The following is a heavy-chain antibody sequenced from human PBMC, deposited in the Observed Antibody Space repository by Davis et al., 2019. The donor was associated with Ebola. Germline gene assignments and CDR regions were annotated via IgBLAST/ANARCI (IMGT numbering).Heavy chain of an antibody. Sequence: KVSCKGSGYSFTSYWIGWVRQMPGKGLEWMGIIYPGDSDTRYSPSFQGQVTISADKSISTAYLQWSSLKASDTAMYYCARRRSYDLLEETLDYWGQGTLVTVSS. CDR2: IYPGDSDT. CDR1: GYSFTSYW. V-gene: IGHV5-51*01. CDR3: ARRRSYDLLEETLDY. D-gene: IGHD3-3*01. J-gene: IGHJ4*02.